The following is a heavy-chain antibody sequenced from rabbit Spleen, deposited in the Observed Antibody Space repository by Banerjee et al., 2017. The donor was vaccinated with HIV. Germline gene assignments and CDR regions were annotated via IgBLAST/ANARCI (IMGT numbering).Heavy chain of an antibody. Sequence: QSLVESGGGLVKPGASLTLTCNASGVFFCSDSYVSCMGRVPPAPGKGLEWIACIDIGSSGFTYFATWAKGRFSTSKTSSTTVTLQMTSMTAADTATYFCSRDTSSSFSSYGMDLWGQGTLVTVS. D-gene: IGHD1-1*01. J-gene: IGHJ6*01. CDR3: SRDTSSSFSSYGMDL. V-gene: IGHV1S40*01. CDR1: GVFFCSDSY. CDR2: IDIGSSGFT.